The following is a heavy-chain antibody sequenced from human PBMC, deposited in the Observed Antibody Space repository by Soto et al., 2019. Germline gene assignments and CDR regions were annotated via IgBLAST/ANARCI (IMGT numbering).Heavy chain of an antibody. D-gene: IGHD6-19*01. V-gene: IGHV3-66*01. CDR2: IYSGGST. CDR1: GFTVSSNY. Sequence: EVQLVESGGGLVQPGGSLRLSCAASGFTVSSNYMSWVRQAPGKGLEWVSVIYSGGSTYYADSVKGRFTISRDNSKNTLYLHMNSLRAEDTAVYYCAREANPNSSGWYKSSWYFDLWGRGTLVTVSS. J-gene: IGHJ2*01. CDR3: AREANPNSSGWYKSSWYFDL.